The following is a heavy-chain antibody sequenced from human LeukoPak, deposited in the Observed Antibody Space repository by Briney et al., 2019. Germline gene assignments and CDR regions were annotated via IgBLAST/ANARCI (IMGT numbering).Heavy chain of an antibody. CDR3: ARVLRYCSGGNCYSGGLGYMDV. V-gene: IGHV3-23*01. CDR2: ISDSGGST. CDR1: GFSFSSYA. D-gene: IGHD2-15*01. J-gene: IGHJ6*03. Sequence: GGSLRLSCAASGFSFSSYAMSWVRQAPGKGLEWVSDISDSGGSTYYADSVKGRFTISRDNAKNSLFLQMNSLRAEDTAVYYCARVLRYCSGGNCYSGGLGYMDVWGKGTTVTISS.